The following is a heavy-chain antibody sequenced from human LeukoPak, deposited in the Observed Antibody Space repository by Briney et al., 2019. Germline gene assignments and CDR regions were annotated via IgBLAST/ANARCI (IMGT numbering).Heavy chain of an antibody. CDR3: GHFESYYYYVDV. D-gene: IGHD2/OR15-2a*01. V-gene: IGHV4-38-2*02. Sequence: PSETLSLTCTVSGYSISSGYYWGWIRQPPGKGLEWIGSIYYSGSAYYNPSLKSRVSISVDTSKNQFSLKLTSVTAADTAVYYCGHFESYYYYVDVWGKGTTVTVSS. CDR2: IYYSGSA. CDR1: GYSISSGYY. J-gene: IGHJ6*03.